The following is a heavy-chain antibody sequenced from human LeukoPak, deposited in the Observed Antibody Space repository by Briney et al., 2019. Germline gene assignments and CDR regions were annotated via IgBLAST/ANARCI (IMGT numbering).Heavy chain of an antibody. CDR2: INPSGGST. J-gene: IGHJ4*02. D-gene: IGHD6-13*01. CDR1: GYTFTSYY. Sequence: ASVKVSCKASGYTFTSYYMHWVRQAPGQGLEWRGIINPSGGSTSYAQKFQGRVTMTRDTSTSTVYMELSSLRSEDTAVYYCARVPTGYSSSWYDYYFDYWGQGTLVTVSS. V-gene: IGHV1-46*01. CDR3: ARVPTGYSSSWYDYYFDY.